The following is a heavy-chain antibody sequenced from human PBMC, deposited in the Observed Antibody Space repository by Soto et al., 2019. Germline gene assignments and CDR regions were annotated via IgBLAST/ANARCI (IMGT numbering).Heavy chain of an antibody. J-gene: IGHJ4*02. D-gene: IGHD4-17*01. CDR2: IWYDGSNK. CDR1: GFTFSSYG. CDR3: ARGLGVATVTTDFDY. Sequence: GGSLRLSCAASGFTFSSYGMHWVRQAPGKGLEWVAVIWYDGSNKYYADSVKGRFTISRDNSKNTLYLQMNSLRAEDTAVYYCARGLGVATVTTDFDYWGQGTLVTVSS. V-gene: IGHV3-33*01.